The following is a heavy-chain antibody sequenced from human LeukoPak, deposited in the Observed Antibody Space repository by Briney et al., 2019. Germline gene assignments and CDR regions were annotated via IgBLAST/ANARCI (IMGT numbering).Heavy chain of an antibody. CDR2: INHSGGT. D-gene: IGHD5-18*01. CDR3: ASSWGVDTAMVTVFY. CDR1: GGSFSGYY. V-gene: IGHV4-34*01. J-gene: IGHJ4*02. Sequence: SETLSLTCAVYGGSFSGYYWSWIRQPPGKGLEWIGEINHSGGTNYNPSLKSRVTISVDTSKNQFSLKLSSVTAADTAVYYCASSWGVDTAMVTVFYWGQGTLVTVSS.